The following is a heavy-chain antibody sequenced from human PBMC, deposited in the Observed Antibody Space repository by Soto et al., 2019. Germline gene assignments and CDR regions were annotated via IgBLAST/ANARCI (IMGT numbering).Heavy chain of an antibody. CDR3: VASLAASGLNWLDP. Sequence: ETLSLTCIVSGGSISEKYWNWVRQPPGKGLEWIGLIFANGHTDYNPSLKSRVTMSVDASKNQFSLRLTSMTAADTAVYYCVASLAASGLNWLDPWGRGTLVTVSS. CDR1: GGSISEKY. J-gene: IGHJ5*02. V-gene: IGHV4-4*07. D-gene: IGHD6-13*01. CDR2: IFANGHT.